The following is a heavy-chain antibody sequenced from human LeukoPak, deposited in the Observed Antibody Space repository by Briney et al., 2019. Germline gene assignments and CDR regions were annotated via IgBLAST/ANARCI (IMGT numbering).Heavy chain of an antibody. J-gene: IGHJ6*03. CDR1: GGSFSGYY. CDR2: INHSGST. Sequence: SETLSLTCAAYGGSFSGYYWSWIRQPPGKGLEWIGEINHSGSTNYNPSLKSRVTISVDTSKNQFSLKLSSVTAADTAVYYCARLGHYGAARVGYYYYYYMDVWGKGTTVTISS. V-gene: IGHV4-34*01. D-gene: IGHD4-17*01. CDR3: ARLGHYGAARVGYYYYYYMDV.